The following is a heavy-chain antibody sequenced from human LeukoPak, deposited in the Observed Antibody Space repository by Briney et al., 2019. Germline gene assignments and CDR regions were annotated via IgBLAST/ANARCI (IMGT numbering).Heavy chain of an antibody. V-gene: IGHV1-18*01. CDR1: GYTFTNYG. D-gene: IGHD2-2*01. J-gene: IGHJ4*02. Sequence: EASGKASCKASGYTFTNYGTSWVRQAPGQGCEWMAWISGYKHSTNHAQKFQGRLNVTTDTSTSTTYRELRSLRSDDTAVYYCARDGTSTDDYWGQGTLVTVSS. CDR3: ARDGTSTDDY. CDR2: ISGYKHST.